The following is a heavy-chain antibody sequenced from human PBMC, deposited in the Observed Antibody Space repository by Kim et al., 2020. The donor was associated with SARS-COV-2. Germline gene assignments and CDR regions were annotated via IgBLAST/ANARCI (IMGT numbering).Heavy chain of an antibody. CDR2: INWNGGST. J-gene: IGHJ6*02. D-gene: IGHD2-15*01. V-gene: IGHV3-20*01. CDR3: ERGSGGSFPYGMAV. Sequence: GGSLRLSCVASGFTFDDYGMSWVRQAPGKGLEWVSGINWNGGSTGYADSVKGRFTISRDNAKNSLYLQMNSLRDEDTALYHCERGSGGSFPYGMAVWGQGTTVTVS. CDR1: GFTFDDYG.